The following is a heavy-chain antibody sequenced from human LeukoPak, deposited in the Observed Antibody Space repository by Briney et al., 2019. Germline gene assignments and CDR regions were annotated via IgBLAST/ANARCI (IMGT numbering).Heavy chain of an antibody. CDR1: GYSIGIGYC. CDR2: IYHSGAT. J-gene: IGHJ4*02. D-gene: IGHD2-15*01. Sequence: SETLSLTCTVSGYSIGIGYCWDWIRQTPGKGLEWFGSIYHSGATYYNSSLKSRVTISVDTSKNQFSLKLSSVTAADTAVYYCAAARVWTKTKFDYWGQGTLVTVSS. CDR3: AAARVWTKTKFDY. V-gene: IGHV4-38-2*02.